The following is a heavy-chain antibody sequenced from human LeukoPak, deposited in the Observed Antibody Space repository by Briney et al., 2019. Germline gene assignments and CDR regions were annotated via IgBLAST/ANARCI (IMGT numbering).Heavy chain of an antibody. CDR3: AREARTPYFDY. J-gene: IGHJ4*02. Sequence: PSETLSLTCTVSGDSISSVGHYWTWIRQHPRKGLELIGYISYSGSTYYNPSLKSRVAISVDTSKNQFSLKLSSVTDADSAVYYCAREARTPYFDYWGQGTLVTVSS. CDR1: GDSISSVGHY. CDR2: ISYSGST. V-gene: IGHV4-31*03.